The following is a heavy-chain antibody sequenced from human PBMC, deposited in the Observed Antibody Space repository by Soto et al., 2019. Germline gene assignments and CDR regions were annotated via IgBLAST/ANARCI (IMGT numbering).Heavy chain of an antibody. J-gene: IGHJ6*02. Sequence: PSETLSLTCTVSGGSISSYYWSWIRQPPGKGLEWIGYIYYSGSTNYNPSLKSRVTISVDTSKNQFSLKLSSVTAADTAVYYCARDLRGDYYYGMDVWGQGTTVTVSS. V-gene: IGHV4-59*01. CDR3: ARDLRGDYYYGMDV. CDR1: GGSISSYY. D-gene: IGHD3-10*01. CDR2: IYYSGST.